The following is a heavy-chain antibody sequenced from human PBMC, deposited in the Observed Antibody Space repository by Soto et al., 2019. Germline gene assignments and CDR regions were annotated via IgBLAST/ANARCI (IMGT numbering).Heavy chain of an antibody. CDR1: GGSINNYY. J-gene: IGHJ4*02. CDR2: IYYTGTT. Sequence: QVQLQESGPGLVKPSETVSLNCTVSGGSINNYYWTWIRQPPGKGLEWIAYIYYTGTTSYNPSLQSRVTISVDTSKNQFSLKFSSVTAADTAVYYCARGRQWLDYWGQGTLVTVSS. CDR3: ARGRQWLDY. D-gene: IGHD6-19*01. V-gene: IGHV4-59*01.